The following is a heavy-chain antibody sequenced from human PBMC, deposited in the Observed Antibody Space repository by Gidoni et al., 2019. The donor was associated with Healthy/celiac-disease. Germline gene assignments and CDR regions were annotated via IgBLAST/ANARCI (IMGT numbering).Heavy chain of an antibody. J-gene: IGHJ4*02. D-gene: IGHD3-22*01. V-gene: IGHV4-39*07. CDR1: GGSIISSSYY. CDR3: ASGSYYYDSIAYYFDY. CDR2: IYYSGST. Sequence: QLQLQESGPGLVKPSETLSLTCTVAGGSIISSSYYWGWIRQPPGKGLEWIGSIYYSGSTYYNPSLKSRVTITVDTSKNQFSLKLSSVTAADTAVYYCASGSYYYDSIAYYFDYWGQGTLVTVSS.